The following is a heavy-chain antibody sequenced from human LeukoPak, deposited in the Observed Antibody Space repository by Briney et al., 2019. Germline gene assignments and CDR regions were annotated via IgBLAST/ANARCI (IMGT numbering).Heavy chain of an antibody. CDR1: GFTFSANA. Sequence: GGSLRLSCSASGFTFSANALSWVRQAPGKGLEWVSTLCAGDSNTYYADSVKGRFTISRDNSKNTLFLQMNSLRAEDTAVYYCAGHGSSSAWGQGTLVTVSS. J-gene: IGHJ4*02. CDR2: LCAGDSNT. CDR3: AGHGSSSA. V-gene: IGHV3-23*01. D-gene: IGHD6-6*01.